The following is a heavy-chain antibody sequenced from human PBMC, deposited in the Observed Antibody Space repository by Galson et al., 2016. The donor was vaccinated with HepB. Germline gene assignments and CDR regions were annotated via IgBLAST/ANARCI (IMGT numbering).Heavy chain of an antibody. D-gene: IGHD3-22*01. J-gene: IGHJ1*01. CDR2: IKKNVDGGTT. V-gene: IGHV3-15*07. CDR1: GFIFRNAW. CDR3: TTWPENYHEFVGSSFEYFQQ. Sequence: SLRLSCAASGFIFRNAWMNWVRQSPGKGLEWVGRIKKNVDGGTTDYAEPVKGRFTILRDDSKKTLYLQMDSLKIEDTAVYYCTTWPENYHEFVGSSFEYFQQWGQGTLVTVSS.